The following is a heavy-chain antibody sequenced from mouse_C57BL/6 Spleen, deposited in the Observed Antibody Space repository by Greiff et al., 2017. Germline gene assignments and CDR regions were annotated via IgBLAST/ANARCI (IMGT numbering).Heavy chain of an antibody. CDR3: ARLTLSDMDY. J-gene: IGHJ4*01. Sequence: QVQLQQPGAELVRPGASVKLSCKASGYNFTSYWMHWVKQRPGQGLEWIGEIDPGDSYTNYNQKFKGKSTLTVNKSSSTAYMQLSSLTSEDSAVYYSARLTLSDMDYWGQGTSVTVSS. CDR1: GYNFTSYW. CDR2: IDPGDSYT. D-gene: IGHD1-3*01. V-gene: IGHV1-69*01.